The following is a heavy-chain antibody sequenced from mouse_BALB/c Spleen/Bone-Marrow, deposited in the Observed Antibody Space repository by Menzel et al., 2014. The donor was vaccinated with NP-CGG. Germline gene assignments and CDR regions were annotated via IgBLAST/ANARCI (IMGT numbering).Heavy chain of an antibody. Sequence: EVQLVESGGGLIQPGGSLRLSCATSGITFTDYYMNWVRQPPGKALEWLAFIRNKAYGYTTEYSASVKGRFTISRDNSQNILYLQMNTLRAEDSATYYCARDMGGLLFDSWGQGTTLSVSS. J-gene: IGHJ2*01. CDR3: ARDMGGLLFDS. D-gene: IGHD1-1*01. CDR2: IRNKAYGYTT. CDR1: GITFTDYY. V-gene: IGHV7-3*02.